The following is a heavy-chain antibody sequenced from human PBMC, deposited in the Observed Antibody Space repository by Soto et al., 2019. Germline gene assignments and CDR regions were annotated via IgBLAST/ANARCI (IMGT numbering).Heavy chain of an antibody. Sequence: GGSLRLSCAASGFAVSSYYMNWVRQAPGKGLEWVSIIYSGGSTYYADSVKGRFTISRDSSKNTVYLQMNNLKAEDLAFYFCARGGGESSYGFGHWGQGTLVTVS. CDR3: ARGGGESSYGFGH. CDR2: IYSGGST. CDR1: GFAVSSYY. J-gene: IGHJ4*01. V-gene: IGHV3-53*01. D-gene: IGHD3-16*01.